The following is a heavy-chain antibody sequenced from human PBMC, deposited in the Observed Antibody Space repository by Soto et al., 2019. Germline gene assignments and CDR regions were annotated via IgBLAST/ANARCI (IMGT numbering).Heavy chain of an antibody. CDR3: ARESESGYYCLGY. J-gene: IGHJ4*02. V-gene: IGHV3-33*01. D-gene: IGHD3-22*01. CDR1: GFTFSSYG. Sequence: QVQLVESGGGVVQPGRSLRLSGAASGFTFSSYGMHWVRQAPGKGLEWVAVTWYDGSNKYYADSVKGRFTISRDNSKNTLYLQMNSLRADDTAVYYCARESESGYYCLGYWAQGTLVTVSS. CDR2: TWYDGSNK.